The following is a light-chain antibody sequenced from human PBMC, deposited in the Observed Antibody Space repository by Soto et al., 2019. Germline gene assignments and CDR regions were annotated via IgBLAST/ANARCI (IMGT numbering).Light chain of an antibody. J-gene: IGLJ1*01. Sequence: QSALTQPPPASGTPGQRVTISCSGSSSNVGGNPVNWYQHVPTTAPKLLIYTNTKRPSGVPDRFSGSKSGTSASLAISGLQSEDEADYYCASWDGSLNGPVFGTGTKVTVL. CDR2: TNT. CDR1: SSNVGGNP. CDR3: ASWDGSLNGPV. V-gene: IGLV1-44*01.